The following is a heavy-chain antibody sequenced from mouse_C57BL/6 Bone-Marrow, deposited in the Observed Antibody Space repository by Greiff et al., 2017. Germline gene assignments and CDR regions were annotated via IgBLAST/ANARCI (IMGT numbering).Heavy chain of an antibody. Sequence: QVQLQQPGAELVKPGASVKLSCKASGYTFTSYWMHWVKQRPGQGLEWIGMIHPNSGSTNYNEKFKSKGTLTVDKSSSTAYMQLSSLTSEDSAVYYCARFLYYYGSSSDYWGQGTTLTVSS. V-gene: IGHV1-64*01. J-gene: IGHJ2*01. CDR1: GYTFTSYW. CDR2: IHPNSGST. CDR3: ARFLYYYGSSSDY. D-gene: IGHD1-1*01.